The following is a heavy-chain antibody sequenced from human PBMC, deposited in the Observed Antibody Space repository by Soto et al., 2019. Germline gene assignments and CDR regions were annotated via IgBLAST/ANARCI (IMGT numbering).Heavy chain of an antibody. D-gene: IGHD2-15*01. CDR3: ARTDQRGYCSGGSCYVLDY. V-gene: IGHV1-18*01. CDR1: GYTFTSYG. J-gene: IGHJ4*02. CDR2: ISAYNGNT. Sequence: QVQLVQSGAEVKKPGASVKVSCKASGYTFTSYGISWVRQAPGQGLEWMGWISAYNGNTNYAQKLQGRVTMTTDTSPSTAYMELRSLRSDDTAVYYCARTDQRGYCSGGSCYVLDYWGQGTLVTVSS.